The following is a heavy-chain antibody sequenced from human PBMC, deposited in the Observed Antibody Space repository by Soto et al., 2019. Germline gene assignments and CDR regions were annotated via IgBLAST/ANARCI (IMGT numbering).Heavy chain of an antibody. CDR3: ASSDYDILTAPFDY. J-gene: IGHJ4*02. D-gene: IGHD3-9*01. Sequence: SVKVSCKASGGTFSSYAISWVRQAPGQGLEWMGGIIPIFGTANYAQKFQGRVTITADESTSTAYMELSSLRSEDTAVYYCASSDYDILTAPFDYWGQGTLVTVSS. V-gene: IGHV1-69*13. CDR1: GGTFSSYA. CDR2: IIPIFGTA.